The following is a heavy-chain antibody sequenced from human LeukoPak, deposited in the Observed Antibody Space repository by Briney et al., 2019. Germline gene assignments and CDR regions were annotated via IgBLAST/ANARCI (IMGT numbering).Heavy chain of an antibody. CDR2: VGGGGGRDGRT. J-gene: IGHJ3*02. Sequence: GGSLRLSCAPSGLTFSDYPMTWVRQAPGRGLECVAFVGGGGGRDGRTEYGDSVKGRFSISRDNSRTTLYLQMNSLRAKDTAVYHCARGFYNSGLSLSAYDIWGEGTMVTVSS. CDR1: GLTFSDYP. CDR3: ARGFYNSGLSLSAYDI. D-gene: IGHD2/OR15-2a*01. V-gene: IGHV3-23*01.